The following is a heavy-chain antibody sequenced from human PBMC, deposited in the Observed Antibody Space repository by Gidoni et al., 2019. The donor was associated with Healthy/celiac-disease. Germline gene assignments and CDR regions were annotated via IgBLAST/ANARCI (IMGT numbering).Heavy chain of an antibody. CDR3: ARGGGSYSPFFDY. CDR2: ISYDGSNK. CDR1: GFTFSSYA. J-gene: IGHJ4*02. V-gene: IGHV3-30-3*01. D-gene: IGHD1-26*01. Sequence: QVQLVESGGGVVQPGRSLRLSCAASGFTFSSYAMHWVRQAPGKGLEWVAVISYDGSNKYYADSVKGRFTISRDNSKNTLYLQMNSLRAEDTAVYYCARGGGSYSPFFDYWGQGTLVTVSS.